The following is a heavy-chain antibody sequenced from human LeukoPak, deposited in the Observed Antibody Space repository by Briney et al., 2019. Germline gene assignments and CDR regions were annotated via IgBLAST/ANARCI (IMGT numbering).Heavy chain of an antibody. Sequence: SETLSLTCAVSGYSISSGYYWGWIRQPPGKGLEWIGSIYHSGSTYYNPSLKSRVTISVGTSKNQFSLKLSSVTAADTAVYYCARDKIGYTSSWTTFDYWGQGTLVTVSS. CDR2: IYHSGST. CDR3: ARDKIGYTSSWTTFDY. J-gene: IGHJ4*02. V-gene: IGHV4-38-2*02. CDR1: GYSISSGYY. D-gene: IGHD6-13*01.